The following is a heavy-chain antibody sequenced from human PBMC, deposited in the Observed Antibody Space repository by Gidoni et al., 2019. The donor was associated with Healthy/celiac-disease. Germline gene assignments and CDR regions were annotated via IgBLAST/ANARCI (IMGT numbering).Heavy chain of an antibody. CDR2: IYYSGST. Sequence: QLQLQESGPGLVKPSETLSLTCTVSGGSISSSSYYWGWIRQPPGKGLEWIGSIYYSGSTYYSPSLKSRVTISVDTSKNQFSLKLSSVTAADTAVYYCATLAVFPFYYFDYWGQGTLVTVSS. V-gene: IGHV4-39*07. CDR3: ATLAVFPFYYFDY. J-gene: IGHJ4*02. CDR1: GGSISSSSYY.